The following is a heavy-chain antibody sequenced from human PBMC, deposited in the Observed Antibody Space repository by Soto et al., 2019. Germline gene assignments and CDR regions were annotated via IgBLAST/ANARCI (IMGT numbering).Heavy chain of an antibody. CDR1: GGSISSGGYY. J-gene: IGHJ5*02. CDR2: IYYSGST. V-gene: IGHV4-31*03. CDR3: ARAGYGDYVRWFDP. Sequence: SETLSLTCTVSGGSISSGGYYWSWIRQHPGKGLEWIGYIYYSGSTYYNPSLKSRVTISVDTSKNQFSLKLSSVTAADTAVYYCARAGYGDYVRWFDPWGQGTLVTVSS. D-gene: IGHD4-17*01.